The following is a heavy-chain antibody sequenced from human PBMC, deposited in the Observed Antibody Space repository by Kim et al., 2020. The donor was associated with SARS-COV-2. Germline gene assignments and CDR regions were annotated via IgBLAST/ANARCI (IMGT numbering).Heavy chain of an antibody. CDR2: ISYDGSNK. J-gene: IGHJ4*02. D-gene: IGHD3-10*01. CDR3: VVRGVTNYFDY. Sequence: GGSLRLSCAASGFTFSSYGMHWVRQAPGKGLEWVAVISYDGSNKYYADSVKGRFTISRDNSKNTLYLQMNSLRAEDTAVYYCVVRGVTNYFDYWGQGTLVTVSS. V-gene: IGHV3-30*03. CDR1: GFTFSSYG.